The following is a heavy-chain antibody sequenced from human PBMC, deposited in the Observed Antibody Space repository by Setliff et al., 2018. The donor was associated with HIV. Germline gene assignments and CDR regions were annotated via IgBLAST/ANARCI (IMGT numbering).Heavy chain of an antibody. CDR1: GFTFSTFA. V-gene: IGHV3-23*01. CDR2: ISVSGETT. D-gene: IGHD4-4*01. J-gene: IGHJ5*02. Sequence: GESLKISCAASGFTFSTFAMNWVRQAPGKGLEWVSIISVSGETTYYADSVKGRFTISRDNSKNTLYLQMNSLRAEDTAIYYCARSGYSNYQSWFDPWGQGTLVTSPQ. CDR3: ARSGYSNYQSWFDP.